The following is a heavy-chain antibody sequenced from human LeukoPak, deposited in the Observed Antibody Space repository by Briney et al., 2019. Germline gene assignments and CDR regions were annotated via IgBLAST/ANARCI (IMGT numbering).Heavy chain of an antibody. CDR2: ISSSSSTI. V-gene: IGHV3-48*04. CDR1: GFTFSSYS. D-gene: IGHD1-26*01. CDR3: ARGPRRELPFFDY. Sequence: GGSLRLSCAASGFTFSSYSMNWVRQAPGKGLEWVSYISSSSSTIYYSDSVKGRFTISRDNAKNSLYLQMNSLRAEDTAVYYCARGPRRELPFFDYWGQGTLVTVSS. J-gene: IGHJ4*02.